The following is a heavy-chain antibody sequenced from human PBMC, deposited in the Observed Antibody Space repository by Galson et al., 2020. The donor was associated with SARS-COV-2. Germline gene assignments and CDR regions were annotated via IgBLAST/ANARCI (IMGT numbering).Heavy chain of an antibody. CDR1: TYPFSGYR. D-gene: IGHD6-19*01. Sequence: ASVKVSCKASTYPFSGYRLAWVRQAPGQGLEWMGWISVYNGDTNYAQKFQGRVTMTTDTSTTTVYMELRGLRSDDTAVYYCASSVAGPVGYWGQGNLVTVSS. CDR2: ISVYNGDT. V-gene: IGHV1-18*01. J-gene: IGHJ4*02. CDR3: ASSVAGPVGY.